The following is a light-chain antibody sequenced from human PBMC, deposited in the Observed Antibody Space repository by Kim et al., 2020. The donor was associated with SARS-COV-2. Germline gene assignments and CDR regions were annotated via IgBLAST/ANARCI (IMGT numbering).Light chain of an antibody. CDR2: GAS. CDR3: QQYYSPPLT. V-gene: IGKV3-20*01. Sequence: EIVLTQSPVTLSLSPGERATLSCRASQSVSGAFLAWYRQKPGQAPRLLIHGASTRATGIPDRFSGTGSGTDFTLTISRLEPEDFAVYYCQQYYSPPLTFGGGTKVDIK. CDR1: QSVSGAF. J-gene: IGKJ4*01.